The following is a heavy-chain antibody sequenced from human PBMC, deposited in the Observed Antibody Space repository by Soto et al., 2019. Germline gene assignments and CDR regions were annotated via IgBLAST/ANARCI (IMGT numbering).Heavy chain of an antibody. CDR3: ARSPAGYSYGYGADY. CDR2: IWYDGSNK. D-gene: IGHD5-18*01. V-gene: IGHV3-33*01. Sequence: QVQLVESGGGVVQPGRSLRLSCAASGFTFSTYGMHWVRQAPGKGLEWVAVIWYDGSNKYYADSVKGRFTISRDNSNNTLYLQMNSLRADDTAVYYCARSPAGYSYGYGADYWGQGTLVTVSS. CDR1: GFTFSTYG. J-gene: IGHJ4*01.